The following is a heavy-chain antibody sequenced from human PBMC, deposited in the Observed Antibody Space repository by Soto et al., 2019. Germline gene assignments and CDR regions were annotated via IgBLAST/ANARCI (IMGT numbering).Heavy chain of an antibody. CDR2: IFYSGST. J-gene: IGHJ6*02. Sequence: QLQLQESDPGLVKPSETLSLTCTVSGGSISSSSYYWGWIRQPPGKGLEWIGSIFYSGSTYYNPSLKRRVTICVDTSKNRFSLKLSSVTAADTAVYYCARHLTYCSAGSCYSDFPYYGMDVWGQGTTVTVSS. CDR1: GGSISSSSYY. V-gene: IGHV4-39*01. CDR3: ARHLTYCSAGSCYSDFPYYGMDV. D-gene: IGHD2-15*01.